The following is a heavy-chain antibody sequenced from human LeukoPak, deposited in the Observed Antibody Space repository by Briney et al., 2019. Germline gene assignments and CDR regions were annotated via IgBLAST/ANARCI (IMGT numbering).Heavy chain of an antibody. D-gene: IGHD2-2*01. J-gene: IGHJ5*02. CDR1: GGTFSSYA. CDR2: IIPIFGIA. V-gene: IGHV1-69*04. CDR3: ARDTMVPAAINWFDP. Sequence: SVKVSCKASGGTFSSYAISWVRQAPGQGLEWMGRIIPIFGIANYAQKFQGRVTVTADKSTSTAYMELSSLRSEDTAVYYCARDTMVPAAINWFDPWGQGTLVTVSS.